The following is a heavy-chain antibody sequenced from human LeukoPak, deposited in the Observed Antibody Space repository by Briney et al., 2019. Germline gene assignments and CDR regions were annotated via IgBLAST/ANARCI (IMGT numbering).Heavy chain of an antibody. D-gene: IGHD1-7*01. Sequence: PGGSLRLSCAASGFTFSSYWMSWVRQAPGKGLEWVATINQDGSEKFYVDSVKGRFTISRDSAKNSLYLQMTSLRAEDTAVYYCATASGTKAVDIWGQGRVVTVSS. V-gene: IGHV3-7*01. CDR3: ATASGTKAVDI. J-gene: IGHJ3*02. CDR2: INQDGSEK. CDR1: GFTFSSYW.